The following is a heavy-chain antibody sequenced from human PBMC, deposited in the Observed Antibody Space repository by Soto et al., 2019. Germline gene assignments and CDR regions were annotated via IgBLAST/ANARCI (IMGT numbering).Heavy chain of an antibody. V-gene: IGHV5-10-1*01. J-gene: IGHJ6*02. CDR3: ARKKAARPFRYGMDV. CDR2: IDPSDSYT. D-gene: IGHD6-6*01. Sequence: GVSRKISCKCSEYHCTSYWISWVRKKPGKGLEWMGRIDPSDSYTNYSPSFQGHVTISADKSISTAYLQWSSLKASDTAMYYCARKKAARPFRYGMDVWGQGTTVTVSS. CDR1: EYHCTSYW.